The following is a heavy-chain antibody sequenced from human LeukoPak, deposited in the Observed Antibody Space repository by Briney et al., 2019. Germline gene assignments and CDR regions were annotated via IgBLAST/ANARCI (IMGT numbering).Heavy chain of an antibody. V-gene: IGHV3-21*01. CDR1: GFTFSSYS. Sequence: GGSLRLSCAASGFTFSSYSMNWVRQAPGKGLEWVSSISSSSSYIYYEDSVKGRFTISRDNAKNSLYLQMNSLRAEDTAVYYCARADYGGSLNYWGQGTLVTVSS. J-gene: IGHJ4*02. CDR3: ARADYGGSLNY. D-gene: IGHD4-23*01. CDR2: ISSSSSYI.